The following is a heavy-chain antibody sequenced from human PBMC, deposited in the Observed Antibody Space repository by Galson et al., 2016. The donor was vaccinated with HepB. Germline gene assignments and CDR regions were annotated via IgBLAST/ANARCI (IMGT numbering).Heavy chain of an antibody. J-gene: IGHJ4*02. CDR3: AKDLLGGTFIPYFFDY. CDR2: ISGSGGST. V-gene: IGHV3-23*01. D-gene: IGHD1-26*01. Sequence: LRLSCAASGFTFRSNVINWVRQAPGKGLEWVSGISGSGGSTYYADSVRGRFTISRDNSKNTLYLQMNSLRAEDTAVYYCAKDLLGGTFIPYFFDYWGQGTLVTVSS. CDR1: GFTFRSNV.